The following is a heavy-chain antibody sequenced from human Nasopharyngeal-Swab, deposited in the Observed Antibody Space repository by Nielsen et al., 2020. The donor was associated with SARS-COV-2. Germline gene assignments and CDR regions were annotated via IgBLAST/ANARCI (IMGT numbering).Heavy chain of an antibody. CDR2: TSPDGGT. V-gene: IGHV4-4*02. CDR1: GRSISGSDW. D-gene: IGHD6-6*01. J-gene: IGHJ5*01. CDR3: ADSSSQKRGHDS. Sequence: SETLSLTCAVSGRSISGSDWWSWVRQPPGKGLEWIGETSPDGGTNYNPSLKGRVIVSVDRSKNLFSLSLNSVTAADTAIYYCADSSSQKRGHDSWGQGTLVTVSS.